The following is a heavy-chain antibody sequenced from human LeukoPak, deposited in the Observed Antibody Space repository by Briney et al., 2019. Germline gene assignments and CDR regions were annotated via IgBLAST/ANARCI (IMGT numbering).Heavy chain of an antibody. V-gene: IGHV6-1*01. CDR1: GDSVSSNSAA. CDR2: TYYRSKWYN. CDR3: ARDHGQDSSSWHLYYFDY. J-gene: IGHJ4*02. D-gene: IGHD6-13*01. Sequence: SQTLSLTCAISGDSVSSNSAAWNWIRQSPSRGLEWLGRTYYRSKWYNDYAVSVKSRITINPDTSKNQFSLQLNSVTPEDTAVYYCARDHGQDSSSWHLYYFDYWGQGTLVTVSS.